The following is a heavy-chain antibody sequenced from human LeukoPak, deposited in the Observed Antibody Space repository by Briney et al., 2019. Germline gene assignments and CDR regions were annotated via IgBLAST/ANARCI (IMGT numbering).Heavy chain of an antibody. CDR2: INHSGST. V-gene: IGHV4-34*01. Sequence: SETLSLTCAVYGGSFSGYYWSWIRQPPGKGLEWIGEINHSGSTNYNPSLKSRVTISVDTSKNQFSLKLSSVTAADTAVYYCARGLGSGYRAWGQGTLVTVSS. J-gene: IGHJ5*02. CDR1: GGSFSGYY. CDR3: ARGLGSGYRA. D-gene: IGHD3-10*01.